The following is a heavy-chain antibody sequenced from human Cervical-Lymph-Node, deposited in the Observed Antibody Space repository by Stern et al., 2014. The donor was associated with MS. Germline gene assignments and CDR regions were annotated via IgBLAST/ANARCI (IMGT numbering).Heavy chain of an antibody. V-gene: IGHV5-51*01. J-gene: IGHJ4*02. CDR1: GYRFTDYW. CDR2: IFPGDSDT. Sequence: QLVQSGAEVKKPGESLKISCKGSGYRFTDYWIGWVRQMPGKGLEWMGIIFPGDSDTRYSPSFQGQVTISADKSINTAYLQWSSLKASDTAMYYCARQPSRSCSSTSCYTDYWGQGTLVTVSS. CDR3: ARQPSRSCSSTSCYTDY. D-gene: IGHD2-2*02.